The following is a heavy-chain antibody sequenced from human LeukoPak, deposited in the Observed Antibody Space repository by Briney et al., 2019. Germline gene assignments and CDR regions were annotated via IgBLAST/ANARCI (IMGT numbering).Heavy chain of an antibody. V-gene: IGHV3-7*01. CDR2: IKQDGSEK. Sequence: GGSLRLSCAASGFTFSSYWMSWVRQAPGKGLEWVANIKQDGSEKYYVDSVKGRFTISRDNAKNSLYLQMNSLRAEDTAVYYCARYDSSGYYINYFDYWGQGTLVTVSS. J-gene: IGHJ4*02. CDR1: GFTFSSYW. D-gene: IGHD3-22*01. CDR3: ARYDSSGYYINYFDY.